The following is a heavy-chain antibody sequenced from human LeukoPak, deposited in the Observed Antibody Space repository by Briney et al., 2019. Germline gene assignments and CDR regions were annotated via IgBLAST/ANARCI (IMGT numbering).Heavy chain of an antibody. D-gene: IGHD3-9*01. Sequence: SETLSLTCTVSGGSISSYYWSWIRQPPGKGLEWIGYIYYSGSTNYNPSLKSRVTISVDTSKDQFSLKLSSVTAADTAVYYCARGGYDILTGYFWFDPWGQGTLVTVSS. CDR2: IYYSGST. CDR3: ARGGYDILTGYFWFDP. J-gene: IGHJ5*02. CDR1: GGSISSYY. V-gene: IGHV4-59*01.